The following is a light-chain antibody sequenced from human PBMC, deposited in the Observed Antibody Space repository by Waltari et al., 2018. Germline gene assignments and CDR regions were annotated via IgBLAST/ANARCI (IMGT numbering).Light chain of an antibody. CDR2: GKD. J-gene: IGLJ3*02. CDR3: SSRNGRANQVV. CDR1: SLSTSY. V-gene: IGLV3-19*01. Sequence: SSELTQDPAVSVALGQTVRFPCQGDSLSTSYASWYQLKPGQAPVLVIYGKDKRPSGIPDRISGYSSGTTSSLTITGAQAEDEADYYCSSRNGRANQVVFAGGTKVTVL.